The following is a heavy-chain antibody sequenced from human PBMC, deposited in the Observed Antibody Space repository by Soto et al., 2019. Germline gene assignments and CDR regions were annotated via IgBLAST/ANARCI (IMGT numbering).Heavy chain of an antibody. Sequence: QVQLVQSGAEVKKPGSSVKVSCKASGGTFSSYAISWVRQATGQGLECMGGIIPIFGTANYAQKFQGRVTITADESTSTAYMELSSLRSEDTAVYYCARDPYTYYYYYYGMDVWGQGPTVTVSS. V-gene: IGHV1-69*01. CDR2: IIPIFGTA. CDR1: GGTFSSYA. J-gene: IGHJ6*02. D-gene: IGHD2-2*02. CDR3: ARDPYTYYYYYYGMDV.